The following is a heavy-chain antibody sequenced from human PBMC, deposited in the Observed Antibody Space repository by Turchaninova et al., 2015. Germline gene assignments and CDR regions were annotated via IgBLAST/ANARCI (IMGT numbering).Heavy chain of an antibody. CDR3: ARMPSYYYYMDV. CDR1: GFSLSTGMR. Sequence: QVTLKESGPALVKPTQTLTLTCTFSGFSLSTGMRVSWIRQPPGQALEWLARNDWVDEKIYSTSLKTRLTISKDTSKNQVVLTMTNMDPVDTATDYCARMPSYYYYMDVWGKGTTVTVSS. J-gene: IGHJ6*03. V-gene: IGHV2-70*04. CDR2: NDWVDEK.